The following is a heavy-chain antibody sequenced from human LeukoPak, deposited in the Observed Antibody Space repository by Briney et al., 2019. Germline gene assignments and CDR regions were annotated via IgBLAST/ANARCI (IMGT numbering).Heavy chain of an antibody. CDR2: ITTHNGDT. V-gene: IGHV1-18*01. Sequence: ASVKVSCKASGYTFTTYAISWVRQAPGQGLEWMGWITTHNGDTNYEQNLQGRVTMTTDSSTSTAYMELRSLTSDDTAVYYCARCPGGGSSWYFYNWFDPWGQGTLVSVSS. J-gene: IGHJ5*02. CDR3: ARCPGGGSSWYFYNWFDP. CDR1: GYTFTTYA. D-gene: IGHD6-13*01.